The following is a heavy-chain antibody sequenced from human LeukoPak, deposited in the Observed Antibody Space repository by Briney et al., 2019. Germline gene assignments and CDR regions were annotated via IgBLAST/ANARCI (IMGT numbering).Heavy chain of an antibody. CDR2: ITGDGSGT. D-gene: IGHD2-2*01. J-gene: IGHJ1*01. CDR1: GFSFGNHA. V-gene: IGHV3-43*02. CDR3: AKDGEGYCNSTSSIQH. Sequence: GGSLRLSCAASGFSFGNHAMHWVRQAPGEGLEWVSLITGDGSGTDYADSVKGRFTISRDNSKNSLYLQMNSLKIEDTAFYYSAKDGEGYCNSTSSIQHWGQGTPVTVSS.